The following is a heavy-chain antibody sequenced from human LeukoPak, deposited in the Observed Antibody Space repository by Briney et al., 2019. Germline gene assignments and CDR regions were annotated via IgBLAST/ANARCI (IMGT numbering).Heavy chain of an antibody. CDR1: GFTFSGYA. D-gene: IGHD3-10*01. CDR3: ARDRLRRVRPWDYYGMDV. J-gene: IGHJ6*02. CDR2: ISYDGSNK. Sequence: PAGSLRLSCAASGFTFSGYARRWVRQAPGKGLEWVADISYDGSNKYYADSVKGRFTISRDNSKNTLYLQMNSLRAEDTAVYYCARDRLRRVRPWDYYGMDVWGQGNTVSVFS. V-gene: IGHV3-30*04.